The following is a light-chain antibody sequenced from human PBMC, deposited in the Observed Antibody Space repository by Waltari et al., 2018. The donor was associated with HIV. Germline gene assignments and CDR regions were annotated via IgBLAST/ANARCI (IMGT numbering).Light chain of an antibody. CDR1: SSDVGGYDS. Sequence: QSALTQPRSVSGSPGQSVTISCTGTSSDVGGYDSVSWYLQHPVKVPKLIIYEVIRRPSGVPDCVSGSKSGNTASLTISGRQTEDESDYFCCSYAGTYTYVLFGGGTKLTVL. CDR2: EVI. J-gene: IGLJ3*02. V-gene: IGLV2-11*01. CDR3: CSYAGTYTYVL.